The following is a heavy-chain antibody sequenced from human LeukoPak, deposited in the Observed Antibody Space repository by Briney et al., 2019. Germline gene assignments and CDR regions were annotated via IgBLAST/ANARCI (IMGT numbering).Heavy chain of an antibody. J-gene: IGHJ4*02. CDR3: ARGGSASPIDY. CDR2: ISYDASGK. CDR1: GFTFSDYA. V-gene: IGHV3-30-3*01. D-gene: IGHD6-19*01. Sequence: GGSLGLSCAASGFTFSDYAMHWVRQAPGQGLEWVSAISYDASGKYYADSVKGRFTISRDNSNNTLYLHVNSLRPEDTAVYYCARGGSASPIDYWGQGTLVTVSS.